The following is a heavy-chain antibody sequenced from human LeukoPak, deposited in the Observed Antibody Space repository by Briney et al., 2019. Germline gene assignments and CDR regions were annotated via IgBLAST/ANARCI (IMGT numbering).Heavy chain of an antibody. CDR1: GFTVSSNY. Sequence: PGGSLRLSCAASGFTVSSNYMSWVRQAPGKGLEWVSSVSGSGDSTFYADSVKGRFTISRDNSKNTLFLQMNSLRVEDTAVYYCAKDKRITMIRGVISRGPLDYWGQGTLVTVSS. V-gene: IGHV3-23*01. J-gene: IGHJ4*02. CDR3: AKDKRITMIRGVISRGPLDY. D-gene: IGHD3-10*01. CDR2: VSGSGDST.